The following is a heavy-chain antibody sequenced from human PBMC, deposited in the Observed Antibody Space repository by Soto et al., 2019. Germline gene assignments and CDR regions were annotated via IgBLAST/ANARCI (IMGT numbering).Heavy chain of an antibody. CDR1: GGTFSSYA. D-gene: IGHD5-12*01. V-gene: IGHV1-69*13. J-gene: IGHJ6*02. Sequence: SVKVSCKASGGTFSSYAISWVRQAPRQGLEWMGGIIPIFGTANYAQKFQGRVAITADESTSTAYMELSGLRSEDTAVYYCASSVGGYNYMGYYYGMDVWGQGTTVTVSS. CDR2: IIPIFGTA. CDR3: ASSVGGYNYMGYYYGMDV.